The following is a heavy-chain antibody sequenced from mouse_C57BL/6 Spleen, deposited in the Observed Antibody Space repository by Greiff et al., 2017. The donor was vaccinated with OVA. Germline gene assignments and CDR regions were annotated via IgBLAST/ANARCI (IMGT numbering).Heavy chain of an antibody. J-gene: IGHJ2*01. Sequence: QVQLQQSGPELVKPGASVKLSCKASGYTFTSYDINWVKQRPGQGLELIGWIYPRDGSTKYNEKCKGKATLTVYTSSSTAYMELHSLTSEDSAVYFCARSGGTGSYYFDYWGQGTTLTVSS. CDR2: IYPRDGST. CDR3: ARSGGTGSYYFDY. CDR1: GYTFTSYD. V-gene: IGHV1-85*01. D-gene: IGHD4-1*01.